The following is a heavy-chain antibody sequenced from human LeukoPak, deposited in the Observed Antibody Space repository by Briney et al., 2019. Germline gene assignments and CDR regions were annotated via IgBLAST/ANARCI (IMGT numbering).Heavy chain of an antibody. CDR3: ASTITVTTDY. Sequence: SETLSLTCAVSGGSITSNIDYWAWIRQPPGKGLEWLGSVYFTGSGYYNPSLKSRVTISLDTSKNQFSLMVNSVTAADTAVYYCASTITVTTDYWGQGTLVTVSS. CDR2: VYFTGSG. V-gene: IGHV4-39*07. D-gene: IGHD4-17*01. CDR1: GGSITSNIDY. J-gene: IGHJ4*02.